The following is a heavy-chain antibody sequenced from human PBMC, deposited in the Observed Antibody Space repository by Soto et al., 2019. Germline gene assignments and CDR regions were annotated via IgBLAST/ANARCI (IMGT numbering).Heavy chain of an antibody. J-gene: IGHJ4*02. CDR2: IYYRGST. CDR3: ATGSSGWYVDFDC. D-gene: IGHD6-19*01. Sequence: SETLSLTCTVSGGSISSSSYYWGWIRQPPGKGLEWIGNIYYRGSTYYNPSLKSRVTISVDTSKNQFSLKLSSVTAADTAVYYCATGSSGWYVDFDCWGQGTLVTVSS. CDR1: GGSISSSSYY. V-gene: IGHV4-39*07.